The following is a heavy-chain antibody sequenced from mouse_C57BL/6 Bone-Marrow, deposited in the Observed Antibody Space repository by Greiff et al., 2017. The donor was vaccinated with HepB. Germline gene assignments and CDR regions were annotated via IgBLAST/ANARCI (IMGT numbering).Heavy chain of an antibody. CDR1: GFTFSSYT. CDR3: VRGGNFDY. V-gene: IGHV5-9*03. CDR2: ISSGGGNT. Sequence: EVQLVESGGGLVKPGGSLKLSCAASGFTFSSYTMSWVRQTPEKRLEWVATISSGGGNTYYPDSVKGRFTISRDNAKNSLYLQMSSLRPEDTALYYCVRGGNFDYWGQGTTLTVSS. J-gene: IGHJ2*01.